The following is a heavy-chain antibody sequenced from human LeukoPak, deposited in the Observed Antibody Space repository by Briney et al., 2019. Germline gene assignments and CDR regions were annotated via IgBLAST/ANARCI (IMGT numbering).Heavy chain of an antibody. D-gene: IGHD5-18*01. CDR1: GGSISSSSYY. Sequence: SETLSLTCTVSGGSISSSSYYWGWIRQPPGKGLEWIGSIYYSGSTYYNPSLKSRVAMSLDKSENQFSLKLSSVTAADTAVYYCARHRTGYTFGFDYWGQGTLVTVSS. V-gene: IGHV4-39*07. CDR3: ARHRTGYTFGFDY. CDR2: IYYSGST. J-gene: IGHJ4*02.